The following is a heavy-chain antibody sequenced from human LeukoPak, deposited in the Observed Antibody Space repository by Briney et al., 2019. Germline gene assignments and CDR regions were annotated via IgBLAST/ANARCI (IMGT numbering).Heavy chain of an antibody. J-gene: IGHJ4*02. V-gene: IGHV3-66*01. CDR2: IYSGGST. CDR3: ARGPPWGSFDY. D-gene: IGHD3-16*01. CDR1: GFTVSSSY. Sequence: GGSLSLSCAASGFTVSSSYMSWVRQAPGKGLEWVSVIYSGGSTYYADSVKGRFTISRDNSKNTLYLQMNSLRAEDTAVYYCARGPPWGSFDYWGRGTLVTVSS.